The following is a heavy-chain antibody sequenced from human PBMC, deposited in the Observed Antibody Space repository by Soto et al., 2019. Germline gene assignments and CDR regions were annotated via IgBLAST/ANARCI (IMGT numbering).Heavy chain of an antibody. Sequence: GGSLRLSSVASGLTFGSRAMSWVRQAPGEGLQWVATITDNGGDAKYADSVRGRFVISRDNSKKTLYLQMTSLTAEDSAMYFCARGSTESYPGSRIFDFWGRGTLVTVSS. CDR2: ITDNGGDA. D-gene: IGHD3-10*01. V-gene: IGHV3-23*01. J-gene: IGHJ4*02. CDR3: ARGSTESYPGSRIFDF. CDR1: GLTFGSRA.